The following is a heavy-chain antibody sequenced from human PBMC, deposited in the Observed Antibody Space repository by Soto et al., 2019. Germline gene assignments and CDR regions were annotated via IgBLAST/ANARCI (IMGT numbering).Heavy chain of an antibody. D-gene: IGHD4-17*01. CDR1: GFTFGDYA. CDR2: IRSKAYGGTT. Sequence: GGSLRLSCTASGFTFGDYAMSWFRQAPGKGLEWVGFIRSKAYGGTTEYAASVKGRFTISRDDSKSIAYLQMNSLKTEDTAVYYCTRFWSFDYGDYARLPDGDAFDIWGQGTMVTVSS. V-gene: IGHV3-49*03. CDR3: TRFWSFDYGDYARLPDGDAFDI. J-gene: IGHJ3*02.